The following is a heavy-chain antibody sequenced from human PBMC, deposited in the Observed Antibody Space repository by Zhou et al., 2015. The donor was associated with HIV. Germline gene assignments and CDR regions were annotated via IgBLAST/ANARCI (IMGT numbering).Heavy chain of an antibody. D-gene: IGHD3-3*01. Sequence: QVQLVQSGAEVKKPGSSVKVSCKASGGTFSSYAISWVRQAPGQGLEWMGGIIPIFGTANYAQKFQGRVTITADESTSTAYMELSSLRSEDTAVYYCARASGGTYYDFWSGHRYYYYMDVWGKGTTVTVSS. J-gene: IGHJ6*03. CDR2: IIPIFGTA. CDR1: GGTFSSYA. V-gene: IGHV1-69*01. CDR3: ARASGGTYYDFWSGHRYYYYMDV.